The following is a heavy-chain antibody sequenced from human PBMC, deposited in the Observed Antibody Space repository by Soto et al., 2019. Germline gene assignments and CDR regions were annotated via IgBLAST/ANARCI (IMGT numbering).Heavy chain of an antibody. V-gene: IGHV4-4*07. D-gene: IGHD3-10*01. CDR3: AKFGASGSYFQFDY. CDR1: GGSISSYY. Sequence: SETLSLTCTVSGGSISSYYCSWIRQPAGKGLEWIGRIYTSGSTNYNPSLKSRVTMSVDTSKNQFSLKLSSVTAADTAVYYCAKFGASGSYFQFDYWGPGTLVTVSS. J-gene: IGHJ4*02. CDR2: IYTSGST.